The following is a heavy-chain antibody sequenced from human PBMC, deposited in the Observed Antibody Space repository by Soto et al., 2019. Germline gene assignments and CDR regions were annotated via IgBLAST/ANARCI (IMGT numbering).Heavy chain of an antibody. D-gene: IGHD3-10*01. CDR3: ARVGGFGATTIDY. CDR1: GGSVSSGDYY. V-gene: IGHV4-30-4*01. Sequence: QVQLQESGPGLVKPSQTLSLTCTVSGGSVSSGDYYWSWIRQPPGKGLEWIGDIYYSGSNYYNPSLKSRVTISVDTSTNQFSLKLSSVTAAGTAVYYCARVGGFGATTIDYWGQGTLVTVSS. CDR2: IYYSGSN. J-gene: IGHJ4*02.